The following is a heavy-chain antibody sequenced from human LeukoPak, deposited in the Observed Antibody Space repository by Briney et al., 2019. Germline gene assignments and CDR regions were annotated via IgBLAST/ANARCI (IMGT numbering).Heavy chain of an antibody. V-gene: IGHV4-59*01. CDR1: GGSISSYY. D-gene: IGHD3-22*01. J-gene: IGHJ4*02. CDR3: ARWGRYYDSSGYYETDYFDY. CDR2: IYYSGSA. Sequence: SETLSLTCTVSGGSISSYYWSWIRQPPGKGLEWIGYIYYSGSANYNPSLKSRVTISVDTSKNQFSLKLSSVTAADTAVYYCARWGRYYDSSGYYETDYFDYWGQGTLVTVSS.